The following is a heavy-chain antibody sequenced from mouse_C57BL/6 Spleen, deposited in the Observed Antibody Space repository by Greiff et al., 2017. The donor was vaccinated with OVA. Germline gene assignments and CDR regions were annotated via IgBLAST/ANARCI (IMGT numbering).Heavy chain of an antibody. CDR1: GYTFTDYE. J-gene: IGHJ4*01. Sequence: QVHVKQSGAELVRPGASVTLSCKASGYTFTDYEMHWVKQTPVHGLEWIGAIDPETGGTAYNQKFKGKAILTADKSSSTAYMELRSLTSEDSAVYYCTRKEAHYYGSSYAMDYWGQGTSVTVSS. CDR2: IDPETGGT. D-gene: IGHD1-1*01. V-gene: IGHV1-15*01. CDR3: TRKEAHYYGSSYAMDY.